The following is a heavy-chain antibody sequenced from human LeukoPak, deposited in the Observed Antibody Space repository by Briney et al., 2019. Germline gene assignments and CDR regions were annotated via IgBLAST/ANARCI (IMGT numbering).Heavy chain of an antibody. Sequence: SETLSLTCTVSGGSVSSGNYYWSWIRQPPGKGLEWIGYIYYSGDTNYNPSLKGRVTISVDTSKNQVSLKLSSVTAANTAVYYCARDPSGYFNYWGQGTLVTVSS. J-gene: IGHJ4*02. V-gene: IGHV4-61*01. CDR3: ARDPSGYFNY. CDR2: IYYSGDT. CDR1: GGSVSSGNYY. D-gene: IGHD3-22*01.